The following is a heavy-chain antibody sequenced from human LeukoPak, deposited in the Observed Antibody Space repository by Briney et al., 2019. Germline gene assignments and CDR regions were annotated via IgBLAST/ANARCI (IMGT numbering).Heavy chain of an antibody. CDR2: IFHSGRT. J-gene: IGHJ5*02. D-gene: IGHD6-13*01. CDR1: GGSISSSNW. V-gene: IGHV4-4*02. Sequence: SETLSLTCGVSGGSISSSNWGSWVRQPPGKGLEWIGEIFHSGRTNYNPSLKSRVTISVDKSKNQFSLKLSSVTAADTAVYYCAREKGIAAAGRGSPFWFNPWGQGTLVTVSS. CDR3: AREKGIAAAGRGSPFWFNP.